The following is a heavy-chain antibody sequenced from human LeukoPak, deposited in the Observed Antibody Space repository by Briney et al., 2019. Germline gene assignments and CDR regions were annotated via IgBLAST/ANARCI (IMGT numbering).Heavy chain of an antibody. V-gene: IGHV1-69*04. Sequence: SVKVSCKASGGTFSSYAISWVRQAPGQGLEWMGRIIPILGIANYAQKFKGRVTITADKSTSTAYMELSSLRSEDTAVYYCARDHASITGTFNWFDPWGQGTLVTVSS. D-gene: IGHD1-20*01. CDR1: GGTFSSYA. CDR2: IIPILGIA. CDR3: ARDHASITGTFNWFDP. J-gene: IGHJ5*02.